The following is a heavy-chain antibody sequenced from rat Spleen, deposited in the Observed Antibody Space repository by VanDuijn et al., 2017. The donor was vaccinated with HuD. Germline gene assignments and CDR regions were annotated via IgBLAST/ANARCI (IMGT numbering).Heavy chain of an antibody. CDR2: SDPVNGRT. D-gene: IGHD1-1*01. CDR3: ARGQWPDY. Sequence: QVQLQQSGAELAKPGSSVKISCKASGYTFSRYDISWIKQTTGQGLEYIGYSDPVNGRTYYNEKFKGKATQTVDKSSSTALMQLSSLTPEDTAVYYCARGQWPDYWGQGVMVTVSS. V-gene: IGHV1-57*01. CDR1: GYTFSRYD. J-gene: IGHJ2*01.